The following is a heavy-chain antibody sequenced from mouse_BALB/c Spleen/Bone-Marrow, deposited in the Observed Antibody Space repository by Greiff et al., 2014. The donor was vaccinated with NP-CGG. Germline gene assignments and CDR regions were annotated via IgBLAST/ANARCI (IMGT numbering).Heavy chain of an antibody. V-gene: IGHV1-54*01. CDR2: INPGSGST. J-gene: IGHJ2*01. Sequence: QVPLKESGAELVRPGTSVKVSCKASGYAFTDYLMEWLKQRPGQGLEWIGVINPGSGSTNYNEKFKDKATLTADKSSSTAYMQLSSLTSDDSAVHFCARYDGYFDYWGQGTILTVSS. D-gene: IGHD2-3*01. CDR3: ARYDGYFDY. CDR1: GYAFTDYL.